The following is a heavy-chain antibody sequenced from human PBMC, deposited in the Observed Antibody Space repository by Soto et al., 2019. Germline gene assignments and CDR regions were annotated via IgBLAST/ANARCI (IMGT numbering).Heavy chain of an antibody. V-gene: IGHV5-51*01. Sequence: RGGSLKISLNGSGYNFDTYLICWVRQMPVKGLAWIGILYGGDSDTRYNPSFQGQVTMSADKSLSTAYLQWSSLKASDTAISFCARCAYFDAKFDPCGQRNLFAFSS. D-gene: IGHD2-8*01. J-gene: IGHJ5*02. CDR3: ARCAYFDAKFDP. CDR2: LYGGDSDT. CDR1: GYNFDTYL.